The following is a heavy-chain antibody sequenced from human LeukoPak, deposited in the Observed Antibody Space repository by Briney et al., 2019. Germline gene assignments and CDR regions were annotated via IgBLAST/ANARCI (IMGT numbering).Heavy chain of an antibody. CDR3: ARGYYDFAYNWFDP. CDR1: GSSISSSTYY. Sequence: SETLSLTCTVSGSSISSSTYYWGWIRQPPGKGLEWIGSIYYSGYTYYSPSLKSRVTISVDTSKNQFSLKLSSVTAADTAVYYCARGYYDFAYNWFDPWGQGTLVTVSS. J-gene: IGHJ5*02. D-gene: IGHD3-16*01. CDR2: IYYSGYT. V-gene: IGHV4-39*07.